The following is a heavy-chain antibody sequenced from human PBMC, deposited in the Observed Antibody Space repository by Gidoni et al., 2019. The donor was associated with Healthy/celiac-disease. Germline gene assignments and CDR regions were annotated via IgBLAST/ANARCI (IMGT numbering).Heavy chain of an antibody. CDR2: ISWDGGST. J-gene: IGHJ1*01. Sequence: EGQLVESGGVVVQSGGFLSLSCAASGFTFADYAMHWVRQAPGKGLVWVSLISWDGGSTYYADSVKGRFTISRDNSKNSLYLQMNSLRAEDTALYYCAKDSGIAAAGTGYFQHWGKGTLVTVSS. D-gene: IGHD6-13*01. V-gene: IGHV3-43D*04. CDR1: GFTFADYA. CDR3: AKDSGIAAAGTGYFQH.